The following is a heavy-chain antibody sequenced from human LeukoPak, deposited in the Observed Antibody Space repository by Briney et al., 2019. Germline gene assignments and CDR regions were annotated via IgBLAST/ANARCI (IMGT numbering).Heavy chain of an antibody. V-gene: IGHV4-59*11. CDR2: IYYSGST. CDR3: ARDVTMSHFDI. CDR1: GGFIRSHY. Sequence: PSETLSLTCTVSGGFIRSHYWSWIRQHPGNGLEWIGYIYYSGSTNYNPSLKSRVTISVDTSKNQFSLKLSSVTAADTALYYCARDVTMSHFDIWGQGTMVTVSS. J-gene: IGHJ3*02. D-gene: IGHD3-10*02.